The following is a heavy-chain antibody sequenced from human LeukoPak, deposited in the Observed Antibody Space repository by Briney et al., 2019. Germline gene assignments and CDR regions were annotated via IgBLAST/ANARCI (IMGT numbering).Heavy chain of an antibody. Sequence: GESLKISCKGSGYSFTSYWIGWVRQMPGKGLEWMGIIYPGDSDTRYSSSFQGQVTILADKSISTAYLQWSSLKASDTAMYYCARHAPDRQFQHWGQGTLVTVSS. CDR3: ARHAPDRQFQH. D-gene: IGHD1-14*01. V-gene: IGHV5-51*01. J-gene: IGHJ1*01. CDR2: IYPGDSDT. CDR1: GYSFTSYW.